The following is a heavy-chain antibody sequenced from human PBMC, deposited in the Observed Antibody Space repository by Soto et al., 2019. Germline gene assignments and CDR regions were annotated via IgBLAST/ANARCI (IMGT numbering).Heavy chain of an antibody. Sequence: QVQLVQSGAEVKKPGASVKVSCKASGYTFTSYGISWVRQAPGQGLEWMGWISAYNGNTNYAQKLQGRVTMTTDTSTSTAYMELRGLRSDDTAVYYCARGAAGGSSYYYYYGMDVWGQGTTVTVSS. CDR1: GYTFTSYG. CDR2: ISAYNGNT. J-gene: IGHJ6*02. V-gene: IGHV1-18*01. D-gene: IGHD2-15*01. CDR3: ARGAAGGSSYYYYYGMDV.